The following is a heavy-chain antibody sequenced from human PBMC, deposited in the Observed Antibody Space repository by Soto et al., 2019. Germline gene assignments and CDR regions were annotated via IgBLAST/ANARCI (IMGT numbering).Heavy chain of an antibody. J-gene: IGHJ6*02. D-gene: IGHD5-12*01. Sequence: GGSLRLSCAAYGFTVSSNYMSWVRQAPGKGLEWVSVIYSGGSTYYADSVKGRFTISRDNSKNTLYLQMNSLRAEDTAVYYCARPKNELRFYSYNGIDVWGQGTTVTVSS. CDR1: GFTVSSNY. V-gene: IGHV3-53*01. CDR2: IYSGGST. CDR3: ARPKNELRFYSYNGIDV.